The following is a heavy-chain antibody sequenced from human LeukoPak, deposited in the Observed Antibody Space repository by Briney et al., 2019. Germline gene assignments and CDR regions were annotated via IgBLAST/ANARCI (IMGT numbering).Heavy chain of an antibody. CDR2: VYHSGST. V-gene: IGHV4-4*02. J-gene: IGHJ4*02. Sequence: SGTLSLTCAVSGDSISSSNRWSWVRQSPGKGLEWIGEVYHSGSTYYNPSLKSRVTISVDTSKNQFSLKLSSVTAADTAVYYCARGVSYYDVMTGKGGFDNWGQGTLVIVSS. D-gene: IGHD3-9*01. CDR1: GDSISSSNR. CDR3: ARGVSYYDVMTGKGGFDN.